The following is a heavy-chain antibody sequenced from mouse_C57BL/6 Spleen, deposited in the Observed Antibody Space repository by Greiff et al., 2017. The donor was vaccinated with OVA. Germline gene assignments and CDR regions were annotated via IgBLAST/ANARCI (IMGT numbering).Heavy chain of an antibody. CDR3: ARWIYYVNYVGFAY. D-gene: IGHD2-1*01. V-gene: IGHV14-2*01. Sequence: EVKLVESGAELVKPGASVKLSCTASGFNIKDYYMHWVKQRTEKGLEWIGRIDPEDGETKYAPKFQGKDTITADTSSNTAYLQLSSLTSEDTAVYYCARWIYYVNYVGFAYWGQGTLVTVSA. CDR2: IDPEDGET. CDR1: GFNIKDYY. J-gene: IGHJ3*01.